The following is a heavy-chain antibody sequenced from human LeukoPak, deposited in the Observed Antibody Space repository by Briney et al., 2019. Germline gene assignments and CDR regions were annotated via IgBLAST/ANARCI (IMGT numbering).Heavy chain of an antibody. CDR3: ASFGSSLDNWFDP. CDR1: GYTFTSYD. Sequence: ASVKVSCKASGYTFTSYDINWVRQATGQGLEWMGWMNPNSGNTGYARKFQGRVTMTRNTSISTAYMELSSLRSEDTAVYYCASFGSSLDNWFDPWGQGTLVTVSS. J-gene: IGHJ5*02. D-gene: IGHD6-6*01. V-gene: IGHV1-8*01. CDR2: MNPNSGNT.